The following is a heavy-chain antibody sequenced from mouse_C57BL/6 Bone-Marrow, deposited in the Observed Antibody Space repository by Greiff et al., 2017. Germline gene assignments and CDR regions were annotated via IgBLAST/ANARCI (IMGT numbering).Heavy chain of an antibody. J-gene: IGHJ2*01. CDR3: ARGDYYSLFAY. V-gene: IGHV1-26*01. D-gene: IGHD1-1*01. CDR1: GYTFTDYY. Sequence: EVQLQQSGPELVKPGASVKISCKASGYTFTDYYMNWVQQSHGKSLEWIGDINPNNGGTSYNQKFKGKVTLPVDKSSSTAYMVLCSLTSEDSAVYYCARGDYYSLFAYWGQGTTLTVSA. CDR2: INPNNGGT.